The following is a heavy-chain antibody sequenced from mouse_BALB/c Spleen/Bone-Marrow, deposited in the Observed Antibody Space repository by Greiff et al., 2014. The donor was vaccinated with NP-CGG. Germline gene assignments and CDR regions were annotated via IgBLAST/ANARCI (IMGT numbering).Heavy chain of an antibody. CDR2: IWAGGST. D-gene: IGHD2-1*01. V-gene: IGHV2-9*02. Sequence: QVQLKESGPGLGGPSQNLSITCTVSGVLFTSYGVHWGRQPPGKGLEWLGVIWAGGSTNYNSALMSRLSISKDNSKSQVFLKMNSLQTDDTAMYYCASYGNYFDYWGQGTTLTVSS. CDR3: ASYGNYFDY. J-gene: IGHJ2*01. CDR1: GVLFTSYG.